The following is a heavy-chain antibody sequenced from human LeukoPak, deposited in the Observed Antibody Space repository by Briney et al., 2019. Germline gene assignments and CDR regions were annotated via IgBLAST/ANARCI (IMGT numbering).Heavy chain of an antibody. J-gene: IGHJ3*02. CDR2: ISSSGSTI. CDR3: ARGSSNYGYTFDI. D-gene: IGHD4-11*01. CDR1: GFTFSDYY. V-gene: IGHV3-11*04. Sequence: PGGSLRLSCAASGFTFSDYYMSWIRQAPGKGLEWVSYISSSGSTIYYADSVKGRFTISRDNAKNSLYLHMNSLRVDDTAVYYCARGSSNYGYTFDIWGQGTMVTVSS.